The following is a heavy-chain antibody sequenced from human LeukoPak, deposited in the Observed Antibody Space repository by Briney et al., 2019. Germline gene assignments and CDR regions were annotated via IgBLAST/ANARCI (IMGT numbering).Heavy chain of an antibody. CDR3: ARQSHSGSGISSYFDY. CDR1: GGSISSRSYY. CDR2: VHSSGSI. Sequence: SETLSLTCTVSGGSISSRSYYWGWIRQPPGKGLEWIGNVHSSGSIYYNPSLKSRVTISVDTSNNQFSLKLHAVTAADTAVYYCARQSHSGSGISSYFDYWGQGALVTVSS. D-gene: IGHD1-26*01. V-gene: IGHV4-39*01. J-gene: IGHJ4*02.